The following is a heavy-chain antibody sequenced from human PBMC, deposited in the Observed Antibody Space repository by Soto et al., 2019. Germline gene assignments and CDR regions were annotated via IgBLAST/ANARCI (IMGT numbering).Heavy chain of an antibody. V-gene: IGHV4-39*01. CDR1: GDSINSDKYY. CDR3: ARHVITVVRGVIPPDY. J-gene: IGHJ4*02. Sequence: SETLSLTCSVSGDSINSDKYYWGWIRQPPGKGLEWIGSIYYRGNTYYNPSLQTRVTISVDTSKSQFSLRLSSVTAADTAVYYCARHVITVVRGVIPPDYWGQGTLVTVSS. CDR2: IYYRGNT. D-gene: IGHD3-10*01.